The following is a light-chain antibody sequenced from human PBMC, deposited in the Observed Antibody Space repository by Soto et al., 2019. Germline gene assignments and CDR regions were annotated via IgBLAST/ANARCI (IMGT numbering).Light chain of an antibody. Sequence: DLQMTQFPSSLSASVGDRVTITCRASQDISTFLAWYQQRPGKVPKLLIYAASTLQSGVPSRFSGSGSGTEFTLIISSLQPEDVATYYCQKYNIAPWTFGHGTRVEI. J-gene: IGKJ1*01. CDR2: AAS. CDR3: QKYNIAPWT. V-gene: IGKV1-27*01. CDR1: QDISTF.